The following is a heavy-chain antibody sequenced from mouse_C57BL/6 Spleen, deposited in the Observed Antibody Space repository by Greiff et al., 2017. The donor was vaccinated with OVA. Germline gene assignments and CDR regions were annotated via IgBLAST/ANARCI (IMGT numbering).Heavy chain of an antibody. CDR2: IYPGDGDT. Sequence: VQLVESGAELVKPGASVKISCKASGYAFSSYWMNWVKQRPGKGLEWIGQIYPGDGDTNYNGKFKGKATLTADKSSSTAYMQLSSLTSEDSAVYFCAREGYYGSLDYWGQGTTLTVSS. J-gene: IGHJ2*01. CDR1: GYAFSSYW. V-gene: IGHV1-80*01. CDR3: AREGYYGSLDY. D-gene: IGHD1-1*01.